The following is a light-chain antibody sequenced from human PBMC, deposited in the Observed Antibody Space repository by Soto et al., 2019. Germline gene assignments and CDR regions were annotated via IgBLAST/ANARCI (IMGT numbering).Light chain of an antibody. CDR1: SSDVGSCNC. CDR3: CSSVGSPNWV. J-gene: IGLJ3*02. Sequence: QSALTQPASVSGSPGQSITISCPGTSSDVGSCNCVSWYQQHPGKAPTLMIYEVNKRPSGISNRLSGSKSGNTASLTISGLQAEDEAEYHCCSSVGSPNWVFGGGTKLTVL. CDR2: EVN. V-gene: IGLV2-23*02.